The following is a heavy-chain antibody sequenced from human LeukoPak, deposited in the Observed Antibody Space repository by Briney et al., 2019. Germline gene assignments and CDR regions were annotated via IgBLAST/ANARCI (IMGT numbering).Heavy chain of an antibody. CDR1: GYTFTSYD. CDR3: ARDLATAAGIGGFDY. CDR2: MNPNSGNT. D-gene: IGHD6-13*01. J-gene: IGHJ4*02. Sequence: ASVKVSCKASGYTFTSYDINWVRQATGQGLEWMGWMNPNSGNTGYAQKVQGRVTMTRDTSISTAYMELSRLRFDDTAVYYCARDLATAAGIGGFDYWGQGTLVTVSS. V-gene: IGHV1-8*02.